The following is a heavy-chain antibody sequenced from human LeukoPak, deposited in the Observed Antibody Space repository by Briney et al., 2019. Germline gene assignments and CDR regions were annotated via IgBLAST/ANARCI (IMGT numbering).Heavy chain of an antibody. CDR1: GFTFSSYW. CDR2: IKQDGSEK. V-gene: IGHV3-7*01. CDR3: ARDDPLGGYDILTGYYGYYYYYGMDV. J-gene: IGHJ6*02. Sequence: PGGSLRLSCAASGFTFSSYWMSWVRQAPGKGLEWVANIKQDGSEKYYVDSVKGRFTISRDNAKNSLYLQMNSLRAEDTAVYYCARDDPLGGYDILTGYYGYYYYYGMDVWGQGTTVTVSS. D-gene: IGHD3-9*01.